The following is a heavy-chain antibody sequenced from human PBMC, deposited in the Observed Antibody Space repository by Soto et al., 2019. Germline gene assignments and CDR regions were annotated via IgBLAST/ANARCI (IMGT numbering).Heavy chain of an antibody. CDR3: ARRRITIFDYYYYGMDV. Sequence: QVQLQQWGAGLLKPSETLSLTCAVYGGSFSGYYWCWIRQPPGKGLEWLGEINHSGSTNYNPSLKSRVTISVDTSKNQVSLKLSSVPAADTAVYYCARRRITIFDYYYYGMDVWVQETTVTVCS. D-gene: IGHD3-3*01. CDR2: INHSGST. J-gene: IGHJ6*02. CDR1: GGSFSGYY. V-gene: IGHV4-34*01.